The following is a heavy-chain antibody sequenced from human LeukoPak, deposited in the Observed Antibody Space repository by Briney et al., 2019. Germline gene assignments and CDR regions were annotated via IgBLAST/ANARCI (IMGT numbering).Heavy chain of an antibody. D-gene: IGHD6-19*01. CDR1: GFTFSSYS. Sequence: GGSLRLSCAASGFTFSSYSMNWVRQAPGKGLEWVSSISSSSSYIYYADSVKGRFTISRDNAKNSLYLQMNSLRAEDTALYYCAKDISVYSSGWYDYWGQGTLVTVSS. CDR2: ISSSSSYI. J-gene: IGHJ4*02. V-gene: IGHV3-21*04. CDR3: AKDISVYSSGWYDY.